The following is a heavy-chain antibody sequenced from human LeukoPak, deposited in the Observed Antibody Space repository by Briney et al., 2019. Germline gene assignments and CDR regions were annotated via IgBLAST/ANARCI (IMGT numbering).Heavy chain of an antibody. CDR3: ARDRGYDSHYLDY. CDR2: ISSSSSYI. CDR1: GFTFSDYY. J-gene: IGHJ4*02. V-gene: IGHV3-11*05. D-gene: IGHD5-12*01. Sequence: GGSLRLSCVASGFTFSDYYMTWIRQAPGKGLEWVSYISSSSSYIKYADSVKGRFTVSRDNAKHAVYLQMNSLRVEDTAVYYCARDRGYDSHYLDYWGQGTLVTVPS.